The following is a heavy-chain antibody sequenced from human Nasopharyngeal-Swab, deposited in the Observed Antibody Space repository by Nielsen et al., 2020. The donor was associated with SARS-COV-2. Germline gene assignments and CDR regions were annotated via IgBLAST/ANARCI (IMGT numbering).Heavy chain of an antibody. CDR3: ARVSRGLMVYAMGDLDY. Sequence: ASVKVSCKAPGYTFTSYYMHWVRQAPGQGLEWMGIINPSGGSTSYAQKFQGRVTMTRDASTSTVYMELSSLRSEDTAVYYCARVSRGLMVYAMGDLDYWGQGTLVTVSS. J-gene: IGHJ4*02. D-gene: IGHD2-8*01. CDR1: GYTFTSYY. V-gene: IGHV1-46*01. CDR2: INPSGGST.